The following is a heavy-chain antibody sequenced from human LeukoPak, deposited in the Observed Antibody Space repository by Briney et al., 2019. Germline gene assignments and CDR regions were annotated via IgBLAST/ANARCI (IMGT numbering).Heavy chain of an antibody. D-gene: IGHD3-10*01. CDR3: ARGGSYSCLDY. V-gene: IGHV3-11*04. J-gene: IGHJ4*02. Sequence: GGALRLSCAASGFTFSDDYMTWIRQAPGKGLEWVSYISNSDGTTYYADFVRGRFTISRDNAKKSLYLQMNSLRVEDTAVYYCARGGSYSCLDYWGQGTLVTVSS. CDR1: GFTFSDDY. CDR2: ISNSDGTT.